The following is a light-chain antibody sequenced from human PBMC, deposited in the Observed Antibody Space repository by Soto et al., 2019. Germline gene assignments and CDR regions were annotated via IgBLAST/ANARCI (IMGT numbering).Light chain of an antibody. CDR2: NNL. Sequence: QSVLTQPPSGSGAPGQRVTISCTGSSSNFGAGYEVHWYKQVPGAAPTLVIFNNLNRPSGVPERFSGSKSGTSASLVISGLQAEDEADYYCQSFDSSLRVYVFGSGTKLTVL. CDR3: QSFDSSLRVYV. J-gene: IGLJ1*01. CDR1: SSNFGAGYE. V-gene: IGLV1-40*01.